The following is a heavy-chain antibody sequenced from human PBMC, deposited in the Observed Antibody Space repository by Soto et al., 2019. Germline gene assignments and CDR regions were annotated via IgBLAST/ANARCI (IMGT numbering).Heavy chain of an antibody. CDR3: ARQKKKLNRPNWFDP. CDR2: MYYSGSA. CDR1: GGSIDSSSSY. J-gene: IGHJ5*02. V-gene: IGHV4-39*01. Sequence: PSETLSLTCTVSGGSIDSSSSYWGWIRQPPGKGLEWIGTMYYSGSAYYNPSFNSRVPLSVDKSKHQFSLKLSSVTGADTAVYYCARQKKKLNRPNWFDPWGRGTRVTVSS.